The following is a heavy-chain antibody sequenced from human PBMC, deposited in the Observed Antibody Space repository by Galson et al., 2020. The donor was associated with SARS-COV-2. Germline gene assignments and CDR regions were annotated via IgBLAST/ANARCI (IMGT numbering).Heavy chain of an antibody. CDR1: GYSFRSYW. J-gene: IGHJ4*02. V-gene: IGHV5-10-1*01. D-gene: IGHD6-13*01. Sequence: GESLKISCKGSGYSFRSYWISWVRQMPGKGLEWMGRIDPSDGYNNYSPSVQGHVTISVDTPMNTAYLQWNSLTASDTATYFCAREGTSWYLDYWGQGTLVTVPS. CDR3: AREGTSWYLDY. CDR2: IDPSDGYN.